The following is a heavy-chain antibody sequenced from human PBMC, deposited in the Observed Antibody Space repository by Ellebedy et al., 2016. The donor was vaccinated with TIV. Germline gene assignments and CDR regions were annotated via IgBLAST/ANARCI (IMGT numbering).Heavy chain of an antibody. V-gene: IGHV3-20*04. J-gene: IGHJ4*03. Sequence: GESLKISCAASGFTFDDYGMSWVRQAPGKGLEWVSGINWNGGSTGYADSVKGRFTISRDNAKNSLYLQMSSLRAEDTAVYYCARDQGWAYPGSTRFDYWGQGTLVTVSS. CDR1: GFTFDDYG. CDR2: INWNGGST. CDR3: ARDQGWAYPGSTRFDY. D-gene: IGHD3-10*01.